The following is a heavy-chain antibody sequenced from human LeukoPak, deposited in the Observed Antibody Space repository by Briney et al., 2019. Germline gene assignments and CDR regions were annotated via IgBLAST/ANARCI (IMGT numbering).Heavy chain of an antibody. CDR1: GGSISGYY. J-gene: IGHJ4*02. V-gene: IGHV4-59*08. Sequence: SETLSLTCTVSGGSISGYYWSWIRQPPGKGLEWIGFISYSGGTNYNPSLKSRVTISVDTSKNQFSLKLNSVTAADTAVYYCARHVGSYTFDYWGQGTLVTVSS. CDR2: ISYSGGT. CDR3: ARHVGSYTFDY. D-gene: IGHD1-26*01.